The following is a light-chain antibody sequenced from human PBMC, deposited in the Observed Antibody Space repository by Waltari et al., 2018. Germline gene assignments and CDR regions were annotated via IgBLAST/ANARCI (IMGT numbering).Light chain of an antibody. CDR2: GAS. CDR1: ECVRSN. Sequence: EIVMTQSPATLSVSPGDRATLSCRASECVRSNLAWYQQKPAQAPRLLIYGASTRATGIPARFSGSGSGTEFTLTISSLQSEDSAVYYCQQYNNWQTFGQGTKVEIK. V-gene: IGKV3-15*01. CDR3: QQYNNWQT. J-gene: IGKJ1*01.